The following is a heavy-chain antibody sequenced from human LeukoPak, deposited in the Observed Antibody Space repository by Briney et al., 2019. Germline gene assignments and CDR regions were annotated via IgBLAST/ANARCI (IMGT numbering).Heavy chain of an antibody. V-gene: IGHV1-69*13. CDR1: GGTFSSYA. D-gene: IGHD3-3*01. Sequence: ASVKVSCKASGGTFSSYAISWVRQAPGQGLEWMGGIIPIFGTANYAQKFQGRVTITADESTSTAYMELSSLRSEDTAVYYCARGGYDFWSGIPHPHFDCWGQGTLVTVSS. CDR2: IIPIFGTA. CDR3: ARGGYDFWSGIPHPHFDC. J-gene: IGHJ4*02.